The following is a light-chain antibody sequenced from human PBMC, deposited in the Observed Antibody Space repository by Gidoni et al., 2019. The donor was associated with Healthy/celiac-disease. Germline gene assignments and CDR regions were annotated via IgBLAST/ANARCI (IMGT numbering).Light chain of an antibody. CDR2: DAS. Sequence: EIVLTQSPATLSLSPGERATLSCWASQSVSSYLAWYQQKHGKGPRLLNYDASNRATGMPARFSGNGCGTDFALTISSLEPEGFAVYYCQQRRNWPLVTFGGGTKVEIK. V-gene: IGKV3-11*01. CDR3: QQRRNWPLVT. CDR1: QSVSSY. J-gene: IGKJ4*01.